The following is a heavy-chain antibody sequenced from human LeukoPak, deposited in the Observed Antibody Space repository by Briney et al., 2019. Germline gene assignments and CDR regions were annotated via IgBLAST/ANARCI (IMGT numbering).Heavy chain of an antibody. V-gene: IGHV3-74*01. CDR3: AKDRVTAAGYYFDY. CDR2: INPDGSIT. J-gene: IGHJ4*02. CDR1: GFTFSSYA. Sequence: GGSLRLSCAASGFTFSSYAMSWVRQAPGKGLEWVARINPDGSITSYADSVKGRITISRDNAKNTLYLQMHSLRAEDTAVYYCAKDRVTAAGYYFDYWGQGTLVTVSS. D-gene: IGHD6-13*01.